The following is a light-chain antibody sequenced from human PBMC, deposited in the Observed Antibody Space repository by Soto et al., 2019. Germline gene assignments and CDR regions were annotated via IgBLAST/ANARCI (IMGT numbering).Light chain of an antibody. CDR1: QSVSSN. V-gene: IGKV3-11*01. CDR2: GAS. CDR3: QQRSNWPSWT. J-gene: IGKJ1*01. Sequence: ETVLMQSPGTLSLSPGERATLSCRSSQSVSSNLGWYQQKPGQTPRLLISGASNRATGIPARFSGSGSGTDFTLTISSLEPEDFAVYYCQQRSNWPSWTVGQGTKVEIK.